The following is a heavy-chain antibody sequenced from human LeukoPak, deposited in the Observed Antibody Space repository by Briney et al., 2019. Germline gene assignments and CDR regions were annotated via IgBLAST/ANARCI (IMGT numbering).Heavy chain of an antibody. CDR1: GFTFSNYA. Sequence: GRSLRLSCAASGFTFSNYAMHWVRQAPGKGLEWVAIISYDGSNEYYADSVKGRFTVSRDKSKNTLYLQMNSLRAEDTAVYYCAREGPAYGSGSYYTYWGQGTLVTVSS. CDR2: ISYDGSNE. J-gene: IGHJ4*02. V-gene: IGHV3-30-3*01. D-gene: IGHD3-10*01. CDR3: AREGPAYGSGSYYTY.